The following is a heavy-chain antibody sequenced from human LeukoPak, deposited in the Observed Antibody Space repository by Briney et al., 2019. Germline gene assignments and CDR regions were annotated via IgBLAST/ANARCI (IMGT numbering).Heavy chain of an antibody. CDR3: AREGAARGKYYFDY. Sequence: SGTLSLTCAVSGGSISSSNWWSWVRQPPGKGLEWIGEIYHSGSTNYNPSLKSRVTISVDKSKNQFSLKLGSVTAADTAVYYCAREGAARGKYYFDYWGQGTLVTVSS. J-gene: IGHJ4*02. CDR2: IYHSGST. CDR1: GGSISSSNW. D-gene: IGHD6-6*01. V-gene: IGHV4-4*02.